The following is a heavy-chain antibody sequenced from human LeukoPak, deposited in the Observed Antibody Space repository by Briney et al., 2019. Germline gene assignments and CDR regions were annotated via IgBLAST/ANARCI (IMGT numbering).Heavy chain of an antibody. CDR3: ARAPDIMYAFDI. J-gene: IGHJ3*02. D-gene: IGHD5/OR15-5a*01. CDR2: LYYTGST. CDR1: GGSITSNIYY. V-gene: IGHV4-39*01. Sequence: RPSETLSLTCTVSGGSITSNIYYLGWIRQPPGKGLEWIGSLYYTGSTYYNPSLKSRVTISVDTSKNQVSLKLTSVTAADTAVYYCARAPDIMYAFDIWGQGTMVTVSP.